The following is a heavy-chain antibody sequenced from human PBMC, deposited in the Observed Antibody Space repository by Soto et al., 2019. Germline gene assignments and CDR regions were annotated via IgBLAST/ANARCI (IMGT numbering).Heavy chain of an antibody. J-gene: IGHJ3*02. V-gene: IGHV3-66*01. CDR3: ARYFRRRGMYQLPKPVNDAFDI. Sequence: GGSLRLSCAASGFTVSSNYMSWVRQAPGKGLEWVSVIYSGGSTYYADSVKGRFTISRDNSKNTLYLQMNSLRAEGTAVYYCARYFRRRGMYQLPKPVNDAFDIWGQGTMVTVSS. CDR1: GFTVSSNY. CDR2: IYSGGST. D-gene: IGHD2-2*01.